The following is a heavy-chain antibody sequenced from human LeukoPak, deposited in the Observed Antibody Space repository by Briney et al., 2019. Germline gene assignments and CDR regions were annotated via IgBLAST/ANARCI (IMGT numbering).Heavy chain of an antibody. CDR3: ARSLLLWFGELCAFDI. CDR2: ISTSGSTI. D-gene: IGHD3-10*01. J-gene: IGHJ3*02. Sequence: PGGSLRLSCAASGFTFSSYEMNWVRQAPGKGLEWVSYISTSGSTIYYADSVKGRFTISRDNAKNTLYLQMNSLRAEDTAVYYCARSLLLWFGELCAFDIWGQGTMVTVSS. CDR1: GFTFSSYE. V-gene: IGHV3-48*03.